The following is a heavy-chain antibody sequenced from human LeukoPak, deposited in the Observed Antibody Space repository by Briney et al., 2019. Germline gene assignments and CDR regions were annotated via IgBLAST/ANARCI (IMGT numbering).Heavy chain of an antibody. D-gene: IGHD3-10*01. V-gene: IGHV3-9*03. CDR1: GFTFDDYA. J-gene: IGHJ4*02. CDR3: AKGWFGELPYYFDY. CDR2: ISWNSGSI. Sequence: GRSLRLSCAASGFTFDDYAMHWVRHAPGKGLEWVSGISWNSGSIGYADSVKGRFTISRDNAKNSLYLQMNSLRAEDMALYYCAKGWFGELPYYFDYWGQGTLVTVSS.